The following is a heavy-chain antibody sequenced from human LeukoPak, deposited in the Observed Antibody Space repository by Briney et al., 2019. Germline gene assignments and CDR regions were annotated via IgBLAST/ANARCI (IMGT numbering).Heavy chain of an antibody. CDR1: GGSISSYY. CDR2: IYHSGST. D-gene: IGHD3-16*02. CDR3: ARELKNGDYVWGSYRQYFDY. J-gene: IGHJ4*02. V-gene: IGHV4-38-2*02. Sequence: SETLSLTCTVSGGSISSYYWSWIRQPPGKGLEWIGSIYHSGSTYYNPSLKSRVTISVDTSKNQFSLKLSSVTAADTAVYYCARELKNGDYVWGSYRQYFDYWGQGTLVTVSS.